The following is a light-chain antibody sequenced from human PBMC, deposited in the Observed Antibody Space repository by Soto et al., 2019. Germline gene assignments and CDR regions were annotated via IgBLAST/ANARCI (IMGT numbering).Light chain of an antibody. Sequence: QSALTHPPSASGSPGQSVTISCTGTSSDVGDYNYVSWYQQHPGKAPKLMIYEVSKRPSGVPDRFSGSKSGNTASLTVSGLQVEDEADYYCSSYAGSNSWVFGGGTKLTVL. V-gene: IGLV2-8*01. CDR1: SSDVGDYNY. J-gene: IGLJ3*02. CDR2: EVS. CDR3: SSYAGSNSWV.